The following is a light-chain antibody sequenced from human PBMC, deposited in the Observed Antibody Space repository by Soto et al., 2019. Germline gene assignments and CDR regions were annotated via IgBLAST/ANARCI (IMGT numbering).Light chain of an antibody. J-gene: IGKJ1*01. CDR2: DAS. Sequence: EIVLTQSPATLSLSPGERATLSCRASQSVSSYLAWYQQKPGQAPRLLIYDASNRATGIPGRFSGSGSGTDFTLTISSLGPEDFAVYYCQQSGKWPWKSGSGHKVDIK. V-gene: IGKV3-11*01. CDR3: QQSGKWPWK. CDR1: QSVSSY.